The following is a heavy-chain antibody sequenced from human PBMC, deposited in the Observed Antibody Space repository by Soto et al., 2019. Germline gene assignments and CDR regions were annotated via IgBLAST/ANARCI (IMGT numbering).Heavy chain of an antibody. J-gene: IGHJ6*03. CDR3: TRLGYCSGGNCYPGDYYYYYLDV. V-gene: IGHV3-73*01. Sequence: GGSLRLSCAASGFTFSGSAIHWVRQASGKGLEWVGRIRSKANNYATTYAASVKGRFSISRLDSNNTAYLQMNSLKTEETAVYYCTRLGYCSGGNCYPGDYYYYYLDVWGKGTTVTVSS. CDR2: IRSKANNYAT. CDR1: GFTFSGSA. D-gene: IGHD2-15*01.